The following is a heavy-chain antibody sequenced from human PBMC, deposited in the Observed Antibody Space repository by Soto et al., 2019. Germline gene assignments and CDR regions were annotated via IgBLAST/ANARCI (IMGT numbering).Heavy chain of an antibody. V-gene: IGHV3-48*03. CDR2: ISSSSDII. D-gene: IGHD1-26*01. Sequence: LRLSCAASGFSFSRFEMNWVRQAPGKGLEWVSYISSSSDIIYYADSVKGRFTISRDNAKNSLYLQMNSLRAEDTAIYYCAKDLGSYLSPAFDYWGLGALVTVSS. CDR1: GFSFSRFE. J-gene: IGHJ4*02. CDR3: AKDLGSYLSPAFDY.